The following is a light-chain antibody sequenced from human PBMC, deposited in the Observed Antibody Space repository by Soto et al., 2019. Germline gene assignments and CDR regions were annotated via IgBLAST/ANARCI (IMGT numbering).Light chain of an antibody. V-gene: IGLV5-37*01. CDR3: MIWPSDAVGV. J-gene: IGLJ3*02. CDR1: SDINVGRYN. CDR2: YNSDSDK. Sequence: QPVLTQPPSSSASPGESARLTCTLPSDINVGRYNIYWYQQKPGSPPRYLLYYNSDSDKGQGSGVPSRFSGSKDVSANTGILLISGLQSEDEADYYCMIWPSDAVGVFGGGTQLTVL.